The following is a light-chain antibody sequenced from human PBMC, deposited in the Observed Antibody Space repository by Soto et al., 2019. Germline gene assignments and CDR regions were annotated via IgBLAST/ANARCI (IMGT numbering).Light chain of an antibody. CDR1: QSVTSSY. V-gene: IGKV3-20*01. CDR3: QQFGNSPWT. J-gene: IGKJ1*01. Sequence: EIVLTQSPGTLSLSPGERATLSCRASQSVTSSYLAWYQQKPGQAPRLLIYGASSRATGIPDRFSGNGSGTDFALTISRLELEDFAVYYCQQFGNSPWTFGQGTKVEIK. CDR2: GAS.